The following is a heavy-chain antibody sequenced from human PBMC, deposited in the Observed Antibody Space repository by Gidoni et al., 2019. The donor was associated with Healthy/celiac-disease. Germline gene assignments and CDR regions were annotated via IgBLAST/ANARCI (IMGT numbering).Heavy chain of an antibody. CDR2: IIPIFGTA. D-gene: IGHD1-1*01. Sequence: QVQLVQYGAEGKKPGSSVKVSCKASGGTFSSYAISWVRQAPGQGLEWIGGIIPIFGTANYAQKFQGRVTITADESTSTAYMELSSLRSEDTAVYYCARVPPPSWNDPPYFDYWGQGTLVTVSS. V-gene: IGHV1-69*01. J-gene: IGHJ4*02. CDR3: ARVPPPSWNDPPYFDY. CDR1: GGTFSSYA.